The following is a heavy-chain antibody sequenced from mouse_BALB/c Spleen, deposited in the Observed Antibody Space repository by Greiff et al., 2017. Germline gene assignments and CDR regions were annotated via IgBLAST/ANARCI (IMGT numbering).Heavy chain of an antibody. CDR3: ASPSIYYDYDYAMDY. CDR2: ISYDGSN. Sequence: EVQRLEPGPGLVKPSQSLSLTCSVTGYSITSCYYWNWIRQFAGNQLVWMGYISYDGSNNYNPSLKNRISITRDTSKNQFFLKLNSVTTEDTATSYCASPSIYYDYDYAMDYWGQGTSVTVSS. J-gene: IGHJ4*01. D-gene: IGHD2-4*01. CDR1: GYSITSCYY. V-gene: IGHV3-6*02.